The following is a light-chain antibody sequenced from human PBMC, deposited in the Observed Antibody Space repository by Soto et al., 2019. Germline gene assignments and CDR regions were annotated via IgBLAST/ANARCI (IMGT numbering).Light chain of an antibody. Sequence: QSVLTQPPSASGSPGQSLTISSTGTSSDVGFYNFVSWYQQRPGKAPNLVIYEVTKRPSGVPDRFSGSKSGSTASLTVSGLQADDEADYYCASYAGTKLFVFGSGTKVTVL. CDR2: EVT. CDR3: ASYAGTKLFV. CDR1: SSDVGFYNF. J-gene: IGLJ1*01. V-gene: IGLV2-8*01.